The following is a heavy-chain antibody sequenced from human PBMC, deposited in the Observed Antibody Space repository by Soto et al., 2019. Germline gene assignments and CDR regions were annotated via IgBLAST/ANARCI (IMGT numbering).Heavy chain of an antibody. D-gene: IGHD3-22*01. Sequence: PSETLSLTCIVSGGSVSSGSYYWSWIRQPPGKGLEWIGYIYYSGSTNYNPSLKSRVTISVDTSKNQFSLKLSSVTAADTAVYYCAREGHYYDSSHFDYWGQGTLVTVSS. CDR1: GGSVSSGSYY. CDR3: AREGHYYDSSHFDY. CDR2: IYYSGST. J-gene: IGHJ4*02. V-gene: IGHV4-61*01.